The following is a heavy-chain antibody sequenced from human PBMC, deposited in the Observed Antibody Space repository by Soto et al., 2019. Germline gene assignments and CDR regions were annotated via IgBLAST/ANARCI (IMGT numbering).Heavy chain of an antibody. J-gene: IGHJ6*02. CDR1: GFTFSSYG. D-gene: IGHD6-13*01. CDR2: ISYDGSNK. CDR3: AKDFFLWLRIAGGYYYGMDV. V-gene: IGHV3-30*18. Sequence: QVQLVESGGGVVQPGRSLRLSCAASGFTFSSYGMHWVRQAPGKGLEWVAVISYDGSNKYYADSVKGRFTISRDNSKNPLYLQMNSRRAEDTAVYYCAKDFFLWLRIAGGYYYGMDVWGQGTTVTVSS.